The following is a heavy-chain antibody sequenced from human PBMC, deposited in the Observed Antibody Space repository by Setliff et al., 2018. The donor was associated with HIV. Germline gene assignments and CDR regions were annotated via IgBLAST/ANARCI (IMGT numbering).Heavy chain of an antibody. D-gene: IGHD4-17*01. CDR1: GGTFSSHA. CDR2: IIPIVDKT. CDR3: AREPDYGIRDAFDI. J-gene: IGHJ3*02. V-gene: IGHV1-69*10. Sequence: ASVKVSCKASGGTFSSHAINWVRQAPGQGLEWMGGIIPIVDKTNYAQKFQGRVAITADKPTITAYMELSSLRSEDTAVYYCAREPDYGIRDAFDIWGQVTMVTVSS.